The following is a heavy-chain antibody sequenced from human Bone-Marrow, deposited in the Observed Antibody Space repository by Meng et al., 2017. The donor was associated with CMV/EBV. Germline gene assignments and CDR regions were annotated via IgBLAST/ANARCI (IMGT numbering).Heavy chain of an antibody. CDR3: ARGNFDYNNYHGWFDS. CDR2: IYYSGST. D-gene: IGHD4-11*01. CDR1: GGSIIGYY. Sequence: PETLSLTCTVSGGSIIGYYWSWVRQSPGKGLEWIAYIYYSGSTNYNPSLKSRVTISVDTSKNQFSLKLSSVTAADTAVYYCARGNFDYNNYHGWFDSWGQGTLVTVSS. V-gene: IGHV4-59*01. J-gene: IGHJ5*01.